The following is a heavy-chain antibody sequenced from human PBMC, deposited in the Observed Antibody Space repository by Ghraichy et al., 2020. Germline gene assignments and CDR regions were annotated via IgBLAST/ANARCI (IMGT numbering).Heavy chain of an antibody. CDR2: ISANNGDT. Sequence: ASVKVSCKASGYTFTNYGIHWVRQAPGQGLEWMGWISANNGDTNYAQKFQGRVTMTTDTSASTAYMELRSLRSDDTAVYYCARPQGGRSDPFDIWGQGTMVTVSS. CDR3: ARPQGGRSDPFDI. CDR1: GYTFTNYG. J-gene: IGHJ3*02. D-gene: IGHD1-26*01. V-gene: IGHV1-18*01.